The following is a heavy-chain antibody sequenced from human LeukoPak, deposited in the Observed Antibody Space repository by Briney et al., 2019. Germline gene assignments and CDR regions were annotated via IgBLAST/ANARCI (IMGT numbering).Heavy chain of an antibody. V-gene: IGHV4-39*01. CDR3: ARRAYCSTTSCYYEDNYGMDV. CDR1: GGSIYSSSFY. Sequence: PSETLSLTCTVSGGSIYSSSFYWGWIRQSPGKGLEWIGSIYYSGSTYYNPSLKSRVTISVDTSKIQLSLKLSSVTAADTAVYYCARRAYCSTTSCYYEDNYGMDVWGQGTTVTVSS. D-gene: IGHD2-2*01. CDR2: IYYSGST. J-gene: IGHJ6*02.